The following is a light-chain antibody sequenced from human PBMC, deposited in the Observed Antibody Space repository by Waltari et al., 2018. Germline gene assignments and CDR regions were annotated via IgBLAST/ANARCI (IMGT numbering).Light chain of an antibody. J-gene: IGLJ2*01. Sequence: QSAPTQPASVSGSPGQAIILSCTGHGSDVGCYDYVSWYQQYPGKAPRLIIYDVYNRPSGVSNRFSGSNSDNTASLTISGLQAEDESVYYCSSYTSSGVVFGGGTKLTVL. CDR1: GSDVGCYDY. CDR3: SSYTSSGVV. CDR2: DVY. V-gene: IGLV2-14*01.